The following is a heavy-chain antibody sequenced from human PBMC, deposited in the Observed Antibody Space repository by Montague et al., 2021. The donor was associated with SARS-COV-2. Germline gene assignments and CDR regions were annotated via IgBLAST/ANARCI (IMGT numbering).Heavy chain of an antibody. V-gene: IGHV4-59*13. Sequence: SETLSLTCTVSGGSISSYYWSWIRQPSGKGLEWIGYMYYSGSTNYTPSLKSRVTLSVDTSKNQFSLKLSSVTAADTAVYYCARDFDYWGQGTLVTVSS. CDR1: GGSISSYY. CDR2: MYYSGST. CDR3: ARDFDY. J-gene: IGHJ4*02.